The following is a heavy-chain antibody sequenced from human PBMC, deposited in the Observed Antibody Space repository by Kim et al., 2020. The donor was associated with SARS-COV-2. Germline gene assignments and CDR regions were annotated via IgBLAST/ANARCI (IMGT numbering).Heavy chain of an antibody. CDR3: ARGGRVRPGTRGGYYYYYMDV. CDR1: GGSFSGYY. CDR2: INHSGST. Sequence: SETLSLTCAVYGGSFSGYYWSWIRQPPGKGLEWIGEINHSGSTNYNPSLKSRVTISVDTSKNQFSLKLSSVTAADTAVYYCARGGRVRPGTRGGYYYYYMDVWGKGTTVTVSS. D-gene: IGHD1-1*01. V-gene: IGHV4-34*01. J-gene: IGHJ6*03.